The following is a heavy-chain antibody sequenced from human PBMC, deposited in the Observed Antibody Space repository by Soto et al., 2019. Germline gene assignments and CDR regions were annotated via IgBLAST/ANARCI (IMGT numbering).Heavy chain of an antibody. CDR1: GYTFTSYY. V-gene: IGHV1-46*01. Sequence: GASVKVSCKASGYTFTSYYMHWVRQAPGQGLEWMGIINPSGGSTSYAQKFQGRVTMTRDTSTSTVYMELSSPRSEDTAVYYCARDYYDSSGYHLNDYWGQGTLVTVSS. CDR2: INPSGGST. J-gene: IGHJ4*02. CDR3: ARDYYDSSGYHLNDY. D-gene: IGHD3-22*01.